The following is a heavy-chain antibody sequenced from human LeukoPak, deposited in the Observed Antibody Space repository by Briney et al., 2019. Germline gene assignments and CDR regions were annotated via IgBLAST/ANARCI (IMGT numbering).Heavy chain of an antibody. CDR2: IYYSGST. Sequence: SETLSLTCTVSGGSISSGDYYWSWIRQPPGKGLVWIGYIYYSGSTYYNPSLKSRVTISVDTSKNQFSLKLSSVTAADTAVYYCARGRFDYYGSGTPPYFDYWGQGTLVTVSS. J-gene: IGHJ4*02. V-gene: IGHV4-30-4*01. CDR3: ARGRFDYYGSGTPPYFDY. CDR1: GGSISSGDYY. D-gene: IGHD3-10*01.